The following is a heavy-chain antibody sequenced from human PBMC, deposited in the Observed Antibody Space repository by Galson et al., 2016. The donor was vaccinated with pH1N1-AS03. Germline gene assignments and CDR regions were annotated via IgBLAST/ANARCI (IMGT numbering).Heavy chain of an antibody. Sequence: SVKVSCKASGYIFNSYGIAWVRQAPGQGLEWMGWISVYTGKTNYAEKFQERVTMTRQISTTTAYLELRSLRSGDTAVYYCARGGDHASYWGQGTLVTVSS. J-gene: IGHJ4*02. CDR3: ARGGDHASY. D-gene: IGHD3-10*01. V-gene: IGHV1-18*01. CDR2: ISVYTGKT. CDR1: GYIFNSYG.